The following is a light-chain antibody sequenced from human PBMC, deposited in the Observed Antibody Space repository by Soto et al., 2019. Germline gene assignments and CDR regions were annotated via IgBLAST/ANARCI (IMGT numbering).Light chain of an antibody. Sequence: QSVLTQPASVSGSSGQSITISCTGTSSDVDGYNYVSWYQYHPGKAPKLMIYDVNNRPSGVSNRFSGSKSGNTASLTISGLQAEDEADYYCSSFTISRNTVIFGGGTKVTVL. V-gene: IGLV2-14*01. CDR3: SSFTISRNTVI. CDR1: SSDVDGYNY. J-gene: IGLJ2*01. CDR2: DVN.